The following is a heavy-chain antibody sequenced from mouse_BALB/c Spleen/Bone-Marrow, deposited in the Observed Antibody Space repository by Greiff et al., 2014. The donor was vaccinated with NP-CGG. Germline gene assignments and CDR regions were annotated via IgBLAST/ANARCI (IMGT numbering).Heavy chain of an antibody. J-gene: IGHJ2*01. V-gene: IGHV1-26*01. CDR1: GFSFTGYT. CDR3: ARADYYFDY. CDR2: INPYNGGT. Sequence: EVKLVESGPELVKPGASMKISCKASGFSFTGYTMNWVKQSHGKNLEWIGLINPYNGGTSYNLKLKGKATLTVDKSFSTAYMELLSLTSEDSAVYYCARADYYFDYWGQGTTLTVSS.